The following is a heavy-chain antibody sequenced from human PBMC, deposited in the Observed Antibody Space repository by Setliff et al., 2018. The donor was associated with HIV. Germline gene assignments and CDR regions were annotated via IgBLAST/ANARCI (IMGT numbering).Heavy chain of an antibody. CDR1: GGSISSYY. CDR2: IYYRGST. Sequence: SETLSLTCTVSGGSISSYYWGWIRQPPGKGLQWIGSIYYRGSTYYNPFLKSRVTISVDTSKNQFSLKLRSVTAADTALYYCARGRYRSRWYASDHYYIDVWGKGTTVTVSS. V-gene: IGHV4-39*01. D-gene: IGHD6-13*01. CDR3: ARGRYRSRWYASDHYYIDV. J-gene: IGHJ6*03.